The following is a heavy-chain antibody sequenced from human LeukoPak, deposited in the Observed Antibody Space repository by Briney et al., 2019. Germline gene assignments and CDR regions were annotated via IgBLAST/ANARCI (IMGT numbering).Heavy chain of an antibody. Sequence: ASVKVSYKASGYTFTSHDINWVRQATGQGLEWMGWMSPNSGDTGYAQKFQGRVTMTSDSSISTAYMKLSSLRSEDTAIYYCVRTPPNWGFDYWGQGTLVTVSS. CDR2: MSPNSGDT. D-gene: IGHD7-27*01. J-gene: IGHJ4*02. CDR3: VRTPPNWGFDY. CDR1: GYTFTSHD. V-gene: IGHV1-8*01.